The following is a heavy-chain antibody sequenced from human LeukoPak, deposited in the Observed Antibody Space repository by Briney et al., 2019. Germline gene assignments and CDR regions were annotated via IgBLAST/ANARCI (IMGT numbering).Heavy chain of an antibody. CDR2: IYSGGST. V-gene: IGHV3-66*01. Sequence: GGSLRLSCAASGFTVSSNYMSWVRQAPGKGLEWVSVIYSGGSTYYADSVKGRFTISRDNSKNTLYLQMNSLRVEDTALYYCAKDRLRFLIPHDWGQGTLVTVSS. CDR3: AKDRLRFLIPHD. D-gene: IGHD3-3*01. J-gene: IGHJ4*02. CDR1: GFTVSSNY.